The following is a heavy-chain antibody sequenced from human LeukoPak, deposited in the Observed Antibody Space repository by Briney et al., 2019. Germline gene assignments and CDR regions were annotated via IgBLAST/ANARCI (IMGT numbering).Heavy chain of an antibody. CDR1: GFTFTSYA. Sequence: GGSLRLSCAASGFTFTSYAMGWVRQAPGKGLEWVSSVSGSGDGTYYADSVRGRFTISRDNSKKTLDLHMDSLRAEDTAVYYCAKERLGGNYGDYAVDYWGQGTMVTVSS. V-gene: IGHV3-23*01. D-gene: IGHD4-17*01. J-gene: IGHJ4*02. CDR2: VSGSGDGT. CDR3: AKERLGGNYGDYAVDY.